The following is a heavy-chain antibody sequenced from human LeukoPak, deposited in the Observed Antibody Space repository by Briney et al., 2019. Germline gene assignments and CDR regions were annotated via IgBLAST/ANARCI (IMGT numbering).Heavy chain of an antibody. V-gene: IGHV3-74*01. Sequence: GGSLRLSCAASGFTFSSYWMHCVRQAPGKGLVWVSRINSDGSSTSYADSVKGRFTISRDNAKNTLYLQMNSLSAEDTAVYYCARDGDSSGWYYFDYWGQGTLVTVSS. D-gene: IGHD6-19*01. CDR3: ARDGDSSGWYYFDY. CDR1: GFTFSSYW. J-gene: IGHJ4*02. CDR2: INSDGSST.